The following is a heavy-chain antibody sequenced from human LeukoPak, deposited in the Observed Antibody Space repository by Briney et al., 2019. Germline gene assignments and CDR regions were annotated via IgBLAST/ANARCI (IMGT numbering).Heavy chain of an antibody. CDR2: ISDSGSTA. V-gene: IGHV3-23*01. J-gene: IGHJ4*02. D-gene: IGHD5-12*01. Sequence: GGSLRLSCVASGFTFSRYAMSWVRQAPGKGLEWVSGISDSGSTAFYADSVKGRFTSSRDNPKNTLYLQINSLRAEDTAVYYCAKDMQTWPRFPDYWGQGTLVTVSS. CDR1: GFTFSRYA. CDR3: AKDMQTWPRFPDY.